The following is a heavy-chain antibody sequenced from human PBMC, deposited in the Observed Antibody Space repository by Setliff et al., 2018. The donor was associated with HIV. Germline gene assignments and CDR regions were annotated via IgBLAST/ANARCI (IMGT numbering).Heavy chain of an antibody. D-gene: IGHD1-7*01. J-gene: IGHJ3*02. CDR1: SYSVSGGYY. CDR3: ARHGGITGTTDAFDI. CDR2: IYHSGSA. Sequence: SETLSLTCGVSSYSVSGGYYWGWIRQPPGKGLEWIGSIYHSGSAYYNPSLKSRVTISVDTSKNQFSLKMSSLTAADTAVYYCARHGGITGTTDAFDIWGQGTMVTVSS. V-gene: IGHV4-38-2*01.